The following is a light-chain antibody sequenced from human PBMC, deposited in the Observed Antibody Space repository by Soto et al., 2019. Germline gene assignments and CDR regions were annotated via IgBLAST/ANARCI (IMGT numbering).Light chain of an antibody. CDR3: QQDGSSPLYT. CDR2: GPS. J-gene: IGKJ2*01. V-gene: IGKV3-20*01. Sequence: EIVLTQSPGTLSLSPGERATLSCRTSQSVSSSYLAWDQQKPGQAPRPLIYGPSTRATGSPDRFSGSGSGKYCALTIRRLEPEHFAVYYCQQDGSSPLYTFGQGTKLEIK. CDR1: QSVSSSY.